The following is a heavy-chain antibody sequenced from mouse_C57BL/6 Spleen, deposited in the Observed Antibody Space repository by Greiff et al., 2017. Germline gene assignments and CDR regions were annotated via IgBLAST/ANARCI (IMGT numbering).Heavy chain of an antibody. D-gene: IGHD1-1*01. CDR3: SGGLSRPY. CDR2: IDPENGDT. CDR1: GFNIKDDY. J-gene: IGHJ3*01. Sequence: VQLQQSGAELVRPGASVKLSCTASGFNIKDDYMHWVKQRPEQGLEWIGWIDPENGDTEYAPKFQGKATITADTTSTTAYLQLSSLTAEDTAVYYCSGGLSRPYWGQGTLVTVSA. V-gene: IGHV14-4*01.